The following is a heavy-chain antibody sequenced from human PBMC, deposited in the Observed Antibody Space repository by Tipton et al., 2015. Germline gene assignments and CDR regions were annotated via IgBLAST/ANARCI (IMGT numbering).Heavy chain of an antibody. CDR1: SDSISKYY. V-gene: IGHV4-59*12. CDR2: IYYSGST. J-gene: IGHJ4*02. CDR3: ARALHYYPSGGYFDY. D-gene: IGHD3-10*01. Sequence: TLSLTCSVSSDSISKYYWSWIRQPPGKGLEWIGYIYYSGSTNYNPSLKSRVTISVDTSKNQFSLRLTSVSAADTAVYYCARALHYYPSGGYFDYWGQGILVTASS.